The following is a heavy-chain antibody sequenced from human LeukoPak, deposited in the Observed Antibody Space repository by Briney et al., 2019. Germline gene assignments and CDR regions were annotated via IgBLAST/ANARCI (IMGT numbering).Heavy chain of an antibody. CDR1: GFTFSDWF. Sequence: NPGGSLRLSCAASGFTFSDWFVSWIRQAPGTGLEWVSYISNSGNSIYYADSVKGRFTISRDNAKNSLYLQMNSLRAEDTALYYCAKDGYDRYYWGQGTLVTVSS. J-gene: IGHJ4*02. CDR3: AKDGYDRYY. CDR2: ISNSGNSI. V-gene: IGHV3-11*01. D-gene: IGHD5-18*01.